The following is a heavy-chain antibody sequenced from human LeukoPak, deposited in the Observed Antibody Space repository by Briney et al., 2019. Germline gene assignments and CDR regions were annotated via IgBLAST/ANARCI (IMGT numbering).Heavy chain of an antibody. V-gene: IGHV1-2*02. CDR3: ALAPQQLVYSAAFDI. CDR2: INPNSGGT. CDR1: GYTFTGYY. D-gene: IGHD6-13*01. Sequence: ASVKVSCEASGYTFTGYYMHWVRQAPGQGLEWMGWINPNSGGTNYAQKFQGRVTMTRDTSISTAYMELSRLRSDDTAVYYCALAPQQLVYSAAFDIWGQGTMVTVSS. J-gene: IGHJ3*02.